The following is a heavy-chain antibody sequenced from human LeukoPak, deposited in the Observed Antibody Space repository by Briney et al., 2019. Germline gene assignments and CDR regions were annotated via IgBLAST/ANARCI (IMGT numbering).Heavy chain of an antibody. J-gene: IGHJ4*02. CDR2: IIPIFGTA. D-gene: IGHD3-10*01. Sequence: GASVKVSCKASGGTFSSYAISWVRQAPGQGLEWMGGIIPIFGTANYAQKFQGRVTITTDESTSTAYMELGSLRSEDTAVYYCASGSVLKRGVDYWGQGTLVTVSS. CDR3: ASGSVLKRGVDY. CDR1: GGTFSSYA. V-gene: IGHV1-69*05.